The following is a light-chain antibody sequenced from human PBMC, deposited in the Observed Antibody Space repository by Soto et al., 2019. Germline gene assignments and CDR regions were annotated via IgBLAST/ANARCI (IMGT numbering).Light chain of an antibody. CDR3: QQYHDWPPLT. CDR1: QTISSN. CDR2: SAS. J-gene: IGKJ4*01. V-gene: IGKV3-15*01. Sequence: MTQSPAIVSVSPGERVTLSCRASQTISSNLAWYQLKPGQPPRLLFYSASARATGTSARFSCTGSGTEFTLTISSLQSEDVAIYYCQQYHDWPPLTFDGGTKVQIK.